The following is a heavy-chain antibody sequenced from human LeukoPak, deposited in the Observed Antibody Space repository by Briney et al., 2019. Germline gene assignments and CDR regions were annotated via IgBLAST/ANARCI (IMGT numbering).Heavy chain of an antibody. Sequence: QPGRSLRLSCAASGFTFSSYGMHWVRQAPGKGLEWVAVIWYDGSNKYYADSVKGRFTISRDNSKNTLYLQMNSLRAEDTAVYYCARGLVPGFLDYWGQGTPVTVSS. V-gene: IGHV3-33*01. CDR1: GFTFSSYG. CDR3: ARGLVPGFLDY. J-gene: IGHJ4*02. D-gene: IGHD4-11*01. CDR2: IWYDGSNK.